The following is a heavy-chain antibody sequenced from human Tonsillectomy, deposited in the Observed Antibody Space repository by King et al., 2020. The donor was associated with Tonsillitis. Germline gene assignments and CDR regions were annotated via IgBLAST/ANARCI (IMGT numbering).Heavy chain of an antibody. Sequence: QLVQSGAEVKKPGASVKVSCKASGYIFTSYGLSWVRQAPGQGLEWMGWISAYNGNTNYAQYLQDRVTMTTETSTSTAYMGLRSVTSDDTGVYYLARDLLGTLYSYGYYSGVDVWGQGTTVTVSS. CDR3: ARDLLGTLYSYGYYSGVDV. D-gene: IGHD5-18*01. V-gene: IGHV1-18*01. CDR1: GYIFTSYG. CDR2: ISAYNGNT. J-gene: IGHJ6*02.